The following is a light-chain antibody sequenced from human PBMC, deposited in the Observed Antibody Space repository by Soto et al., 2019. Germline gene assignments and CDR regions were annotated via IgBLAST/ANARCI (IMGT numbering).Light chain of an antibody. CDR2: DIS. J-gene: IGLJ1*01. CDR3: SSYTRSTPVV. V-gene: IGLV2-14*03. CDR1: SSDVGGYNY. Sequence: QSALTQPASVSGSPGQSIAISCTGTSSDVGGYNYVSWYQQQPGKAPKLLIYDISNRPSGVSNRFSGSKSGNTASPTISGLLAEDDSDYYCSSYTRSTPVVFGTGSKLT.